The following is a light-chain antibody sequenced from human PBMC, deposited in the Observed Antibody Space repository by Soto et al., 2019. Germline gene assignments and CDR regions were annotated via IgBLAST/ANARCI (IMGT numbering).Light chain of an antibody. J-gene: IGKJ1*01. CDR2: GAS. V-gene: IGKV3-20*01. CDR3: QQYGSSPRT. Sequence: IVLTHSPGTLSFSPGEIATLSFRASQSVSSSYLAWYQQKPGQAPSLLMYGASRRATGIPERFSGSGSGTDFTLTISRLEPEDFAVYYCQQYGSSPRTFGQGTKVDIK. CDR1: QSVSSSY.